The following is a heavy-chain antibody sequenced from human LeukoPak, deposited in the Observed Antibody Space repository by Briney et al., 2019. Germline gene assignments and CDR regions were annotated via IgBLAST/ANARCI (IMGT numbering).Heavy chain of an antibody. D-gene: IGHD3-16*01. V-gene: IGHV3-7*03. Sequence: GGSLRLSCAASGFTFSSYALTWVRQAPGKGLEWVASINHNGNVNYYVDSVKGRFTISRDNAKNSLYLQMSNLRAEDTAVYFCARGGGLDVWGQGATVTVSS. J-gene: IGHJ6*02. CDR3: ARGGGLDV. CDR1: GFTFSSYA. CDR2: INHNGNVN.